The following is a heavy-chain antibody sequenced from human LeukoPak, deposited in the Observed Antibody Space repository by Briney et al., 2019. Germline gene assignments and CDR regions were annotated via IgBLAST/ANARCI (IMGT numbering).Heavy chain of an antibody. CDR1: GFTFSTYA. CDR2: ISYDGTKN. D-gene: IGHD3-3*02. V-gene: IGHV3-30*03. J-gene: IGHJ4*02. Sequence: GGSLRLSCGASGFTFSTYAMHWVRQAPGKGLECVSVISYDGTKNDYADSVKGRFTISRDNSNDTLYLQMNSLRPEDTALYYCARVNAIFGVDIVSLGAEFEFWGQGTLVTVSS. CDR3: ARVNAIFGVDIVSLGAEFEF.